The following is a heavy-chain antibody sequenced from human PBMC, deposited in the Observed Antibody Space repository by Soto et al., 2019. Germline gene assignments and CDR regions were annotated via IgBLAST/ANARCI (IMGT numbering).Heavy chain of an antibody. CDR1: GFSFRSYW. V-gene: IGHV3-74*01. CDR3: ARDLGYSTSSGGDS. CDR2: IKSEGSST. Sequence: PGGSLRLSCAASGFSFRSYWMHWVRQAPGTGLVWVAHIKSEGSSTSYADSVKGRFTISRDNANKMLYLQMNSLRAEDTAIYYCARDLGYSTSSGGDSWGQGTLVTVSS. J-gene: IGHJ4*02. D-gene: IGHD6-6*01.